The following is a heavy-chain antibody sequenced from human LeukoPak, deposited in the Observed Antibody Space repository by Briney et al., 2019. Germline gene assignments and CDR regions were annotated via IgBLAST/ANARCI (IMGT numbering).Heavy chain of an antibody. CDR3: AGSIAVAGTIGY. CDR1: GFTFSSYG. V-gene: IGHV3-33*01. CDR2: IWYDGSNK. D-gene: IGHD6-19*01. J-gene: IGHJ4*02. Sequence: TGGSLRLSCAASGFTFSSYGMHWVRQAPGKGLEWVAVIWYDGSNKYYADSVKGRFTISRDNSKNTLYLQMNSLRAEDTAVYYCAGSIAVAGTIGYWGQGTLVTVSS.